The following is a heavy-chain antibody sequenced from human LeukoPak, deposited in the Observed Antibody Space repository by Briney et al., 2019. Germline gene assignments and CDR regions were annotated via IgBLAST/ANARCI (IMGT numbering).Heavy chain of an antibody. V-gene: IGHV3-21*01. D-gene: IGHD2-2*01. CDR1: GFTFSSYS. CDR2: ISSSSSYI. J-gene: IGHJ4*02. CDR3: ARGRSTIFDD. Sequence: GGSLRLSCAASGFTFSSYSMNWVRQAPGKGLEWISSISSSSSYIYYADSVKGRFTISRDNAKNSLYLQMNSLRAEDTAVYYCARGRSTIFDDWGQATLVTVAS.